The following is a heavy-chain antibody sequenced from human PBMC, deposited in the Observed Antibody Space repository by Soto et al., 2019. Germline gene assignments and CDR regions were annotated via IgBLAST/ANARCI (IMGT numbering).Heavy chain of an antibody. CDR2: ISYSGTT. Sequence: SETLSLTCTVSSDSISSNNNYWSWIRQPPGEGLEWIGFISYSGTTSYSPSLKSRVAISLDTSKNQFSLSSLKSEDTAVYYCARSPYSSGYYYAIDYWGQGTQVTVSS. D-gene: IGHD3-22*01. CDR3: ARSPYSSGYYYAIDY. V-gene: IGHV4-30-4*02. CDR1: SDSISSNNNY. J-gene: IGHJ4*02.